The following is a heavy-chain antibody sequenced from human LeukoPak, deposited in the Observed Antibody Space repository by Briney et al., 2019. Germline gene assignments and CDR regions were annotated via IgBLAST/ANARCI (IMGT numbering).Heavy chain of an antibody. J-gene: IGHJ4*02. V-gene: IGHV3-48*01. Sequence: PGGSLRLSCVASGFTFRSYSLNWVRQAPGKGLEWISYISGTSSTIYYTDSVKGRFTISRDNGKNSLYLQMNSLEVEDTAMYYCARDGTGGVNYFGAGSYDYWDQGTLVVVSS. D-gene: IGHD3-10*01. CDR2: ISGTSSTI. CDR1: GFTFRSYS. CDR3: ARDGTGGVNYFGAGSYDY.